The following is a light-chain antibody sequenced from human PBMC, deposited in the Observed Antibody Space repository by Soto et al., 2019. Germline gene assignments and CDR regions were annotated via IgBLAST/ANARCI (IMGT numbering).Light chain of an antibody. J-gene: IGLJ1*01. CDR1: SSDVGGYNY. CDR2: DVS. Sequence: QSVLTQPASVSGSPGQSITISCTGTSSDVGGYNYVSWYQQRPGKAPKFMIYDVSNRPSGVSNRFSGSKSGNTASLTISGLQAEDEADYYCSSYTTSNTRQIVFGTGTKVPVL. CDR3: SSYTTSNTRQIV. V-gene: IGLV2-14*01.